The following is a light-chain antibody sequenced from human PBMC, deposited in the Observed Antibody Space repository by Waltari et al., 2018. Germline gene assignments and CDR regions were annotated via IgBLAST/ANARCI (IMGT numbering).Light chain of an antibody. Sequence: AIRMTQPPSPLSASTGDRVTIPCRSSQGISSYLAWYQQKPGKAPKLLIYAASTLQSGVPSRFSGSGSGTDFTLTISCLQSEDFATYYCQQYYSYPRTFGQGTKVEIK. CDR3: QQYYSYPRT. CDR2: AAS. CDR1: QGISSY. V-gene: IGKV1-8*01. J-gene: IGKJ1*01.